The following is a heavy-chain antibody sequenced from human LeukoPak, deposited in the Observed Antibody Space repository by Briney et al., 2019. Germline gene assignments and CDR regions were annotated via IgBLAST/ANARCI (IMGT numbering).Heavy chain of an antibody. J-gene: IGHJ4*02. CDR1: GFTFSSYG. CDR2: ISYDGSNK. Sequence: PGGSLRLSCAASGFTFSSYGMHWVRQAPGKGLEWVAVISYDGSNKYYADSVKGRFTISRDNSKNTLYLQMNSLRAEDTAVYYCAKDPLTSRPVRGVIITGYFDYWGQGTLVTVSS. V-gene: IGHV3-30*18. D-gene: IGHD3-10*01. CDR3: AKDPLTSRPVRGVIITGYFDY.